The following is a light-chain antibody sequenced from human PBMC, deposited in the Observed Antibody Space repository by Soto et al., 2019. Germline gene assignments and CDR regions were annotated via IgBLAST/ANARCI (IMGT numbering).Light chain of an antibody. J-gene: IGKJ4*01. CDR3: QKYYSAPLA. CDR2: AAS. CDR1: QNIGVY. V-gene: IGKV1-27*01. Sequence: DIQITQSRSSVSAFVGDRVNITRRASQNIGVYLNWYQKNPGNAPELMIYAASTLQAGVPSRLSRCGSGTDFTLTINSLQPEYVASYYCQKYYSAPLAFGGGTKV.